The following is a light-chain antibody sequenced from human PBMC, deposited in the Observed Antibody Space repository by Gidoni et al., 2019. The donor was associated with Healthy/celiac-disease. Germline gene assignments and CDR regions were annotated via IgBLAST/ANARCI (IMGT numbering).Light chain of an antibody. CDR3: QQRSNWPGLT. J-gene: IGKJ4*01. CDR1: QSVSSY. CDR2: DAS. V-gene: IGKV3-11*01. Sequence: EIVLTHSPATLSWSPGESATISCMASQSVSSYLAWYQQKPGQPPRLLIYDASNRATGIPARFSGSGSGTDFTLTISSLEPEDFAVYYCQQRSNWPGLTFGGGTKVEIK.